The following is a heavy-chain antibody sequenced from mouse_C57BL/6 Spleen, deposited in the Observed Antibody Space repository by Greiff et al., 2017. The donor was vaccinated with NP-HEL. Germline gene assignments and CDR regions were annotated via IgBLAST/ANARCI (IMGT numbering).Heavy chain of an antibody. Sequence: QVQLQQPGAELVRPGSSVKLSCKASGYTFTSYWMDWVKQRPGQGLEWIGNIYPSDSETHYNQKFKDKATLTVDKSSSTAYMQLSSLTSEDSAVYYCAREDYDYDYFDYWGQGTTLTVSS. CDR1: GYTFTSYW. J-gene: IGHJ2*01. CDR3: AREDYDYDYFDY. V-gene: IGHV1-61*01. CDR2: IYPSDSET. D-gene: IGHD2-4*01.